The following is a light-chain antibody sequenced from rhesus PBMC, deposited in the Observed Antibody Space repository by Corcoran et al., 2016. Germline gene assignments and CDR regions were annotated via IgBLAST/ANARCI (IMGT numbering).Light chain of an antibody. CDR1: QSVSSH. CDR3: QQYHDWYS. Sequence: EIVMTQSPATLSLSLGERATLSCRASQSVSSHVAWYQQKPEKSPRLLSNGAASRAIGIPARFSSSGSGTDFPLIINSLEDENVRVYSYQQYHDWYSFGRGTKVEL. V-gene: IGKV3S9*01. J-gene: IGKJ2*01. CDR2: GAA.